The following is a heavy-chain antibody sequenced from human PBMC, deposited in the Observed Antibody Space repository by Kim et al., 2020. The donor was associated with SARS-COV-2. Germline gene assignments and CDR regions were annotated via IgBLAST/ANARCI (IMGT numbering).Heavy chain of an antibody. CDR2: IKSKTDGGTT. Sequence: GGSLRLSCAASGFTFSNAWMSWVRQAPGKGLEWVGRIKSKTDGGTTDYAAPVKGRFTISRDDSKNTLYLQMNSLKTEDTAVYYCTTAIWGSYRHYWYFDLWGRGTLVTVSS. D-gene: IGHD3-16*02. CDR1: GFTFSNAW. V-gene: IGHV3-15*01. J-gene: IGHJ2*01. CDR3: TTAIWGSYRHYWYFDL.